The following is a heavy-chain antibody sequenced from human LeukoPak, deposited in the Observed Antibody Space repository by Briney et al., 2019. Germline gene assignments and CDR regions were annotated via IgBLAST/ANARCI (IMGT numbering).Heavy chain of an antibody. CDR2: INSDGSST. D-gene: IGHD3-22*01. J-gene: IGHJ4*02. CDR1: GFSVSGNW. Sequence: GGSPRLSCAASGFSVSGNWMHWVRQAPGKGLVWVSRINSDGSSTNYADSVRGRFTISRDNAKNTLYLQMNSLRPEDTAVYYCAKVYYYDSSGYYFFDYWGQGTLVTVSS. CDR3: AKVYYYDSSGYYFFDY. V-gene: IGHV3-74*01.